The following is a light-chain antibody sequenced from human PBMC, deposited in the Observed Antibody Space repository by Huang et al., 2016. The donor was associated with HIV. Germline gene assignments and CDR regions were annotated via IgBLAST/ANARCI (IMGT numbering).Light chain of an antibody. CDR1: KSVSSN. CDR2: GAS. J-gene: IGKJ1*01. CDR3: QQYNNWPPWT. Sequence: EIVMTQSPATLSVSPGERATLSCRASKSVSSNVAWYQQEPGQAPRLLIYGASTRSTGIPARFSGRGSGTEFTRTISSLQSEDFAVYYCQQYNNWPPWTFGQGTKVEIK. V-gene: IGKV3-15*01.